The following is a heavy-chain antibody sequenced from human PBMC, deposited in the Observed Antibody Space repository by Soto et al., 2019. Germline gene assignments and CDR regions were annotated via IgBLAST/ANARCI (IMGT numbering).Heavy chain of an antibody. V-gene: IGHV5-51*01. CDR3: AKQIGYCSDGTCYFDF. Sequence: GESLKISCKGSGYSFTSYWIGWVRQMPGKGLEWMGIIYPGDSDTRYSPSFQGQVTISRDNAKNTLYVQMNSLRAEDTAVYFCAKQIGYCSDGTCYFDFWGQGTLVTVSS. D-gene: IGHD2-15*01. CDR1: GYSFTSYW. CDR2: IYPGDSDT. J-gene: IGHJ4*02.